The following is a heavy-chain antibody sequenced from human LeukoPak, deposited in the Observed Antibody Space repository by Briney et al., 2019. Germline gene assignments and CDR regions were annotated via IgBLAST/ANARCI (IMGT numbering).Heavy chain of an antibody. CDR3: ARDGYSSDFDY. D-gene: IGHD5-18*01. CDR1: GFTVSGNY. CDR2: IYSGGNS. Sequence: GGSLRLSCAASGFTVSGNYMSWVRQAPGKGLEWVSVIYSGGNSYYADSVKGRFTISRDNSKNTLYLQMSSLRGEDTAVYYCARDGYSSDFDYWGQGTLVTVSS. V-gene: IGHV3-53*01. J-gene: IGHJ4*02.